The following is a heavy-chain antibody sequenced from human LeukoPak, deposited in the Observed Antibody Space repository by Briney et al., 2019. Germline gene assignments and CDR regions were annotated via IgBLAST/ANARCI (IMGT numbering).Heavy chain of an antibody. Sequence: SETLSLTCAVYGGSCIGYYWNCIRQPPGKGVEWIGEINHSGSTNYNPSLKSRVTISVDTSKNQFSLKLSSVTAADTAVYYCARCRLIAATRGVFDYWGQGTLVTVSS. CDR3: ARCRLIAATRGVFDY. D-gene: IGHD2-15*01. V-gene: IGHV4-34*01. CDR2: INHSGST. CDR1: GGSCIGYY. J-gene: IGHJ4*02.